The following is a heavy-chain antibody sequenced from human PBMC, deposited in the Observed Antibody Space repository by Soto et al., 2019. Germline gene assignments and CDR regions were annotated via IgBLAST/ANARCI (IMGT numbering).Heavy chain of an antibody. J-gene: IGHJ5*02. CDR1: GGSISSYY. CDR2: VSYSGST. D-gene: IGHD2-15*01. Sequence: QVQLQESGPGLVKPSETLSLTCTVSGGSISSYYWSWIRQPPGKGLEWIGYVSYSGSTNYNPTLRSRVAKSADPSKNQFSLKLTSVTAADTAVYYCARGTPRCDWFDPWGQATLVTVSS. V-gene: IGHV4-59*01. CDR3: ARGTPRCDWFDP.